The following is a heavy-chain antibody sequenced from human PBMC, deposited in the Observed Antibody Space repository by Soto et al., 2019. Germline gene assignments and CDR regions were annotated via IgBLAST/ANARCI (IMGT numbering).Heavy chain of an antibody. V-gene: IGHV1-69*01. J-gene: IGHJ4*02. CDR1: GGTFSSYT. Sequence: QLQLVQSGAEVREPGSSVKVSCKASGGTFSSYTVMWVRQAPGQGLERMGGITPTLNIAKYAEKFQGRVTITADESTSTVNMHLSSLRSEDTAVYFCARGYYSGSNPSSFDYWGQGTLVAVSS. CDR3: ARGYYSGSNPSSFDY. CDR2: ITPTLNIA. D-gene: IGHD1-26*01.